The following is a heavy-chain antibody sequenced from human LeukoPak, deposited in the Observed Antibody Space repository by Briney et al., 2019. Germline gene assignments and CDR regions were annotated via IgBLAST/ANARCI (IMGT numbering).Heavy chain of an antibody. CDR3: ASLGATKRGWVD. J-gene: IGHJ4*02. D-gene: IGHD1-26*01. V-gene: IGHV4-61*02. CDR1: GVSISSGSYY. Sequence: KPSETLSLTCTVSGVSISSGSYYWSWIRQPAGKGLEWIGRIYTSGSTNYNPSLKSRVTISVDTSKNQFSLKLSSVTAADTAVYYCASLGATKRGWVDWGQGTLVTVSS. CDR2: IYTSGST.